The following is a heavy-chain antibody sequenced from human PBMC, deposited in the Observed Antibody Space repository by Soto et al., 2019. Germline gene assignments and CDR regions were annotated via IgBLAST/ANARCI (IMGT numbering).Heavy chain of an antibody. Sequence: GGSLRLSCAASGFTFSSYGMHWVRQAPGKGLEWVAVISYDGSNKYYADSVKGRFTISRDNSKNTLYLQMNSLRAEDTAVYYCAKDSGLDPWGQGTLVTVSS. CDR3: AKDSGLDP. CDR1: GFTFSSYG. CDR2: ISYDGSNK. D-gene: IGHD6-25*01. V-gene: IGHV3-30*18. J-gene: IGHJ5*02.